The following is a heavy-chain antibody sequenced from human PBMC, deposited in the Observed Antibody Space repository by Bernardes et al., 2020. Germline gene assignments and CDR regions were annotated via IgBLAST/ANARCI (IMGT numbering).Heavy chain of an antibody. D-gene: IGHD1-26*01. CDR2: IYYSGST. V-gene: IGHV4-59*01. Sequence: EPISLTSTVSVDSSSSYYCSWIRPPPGKGLEWIGYIYYSGSTNYNPSLKSRVTISVDTSKHQFSLKLSSVTAADTAVYYCARTIVGATGNWFDPWGQGTLVTVSS. CDR1: VDSSSSYY. CDR3: ARTIVGATGNWFDP. J-gene: IGHJ5*02.